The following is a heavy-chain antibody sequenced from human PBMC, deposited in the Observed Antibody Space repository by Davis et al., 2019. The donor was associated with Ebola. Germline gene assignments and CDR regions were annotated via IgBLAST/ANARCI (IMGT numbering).Heavy chain of an antibody. V-gene: IGHV3-23*01. CDR3: AREGGGYGPSYAFDI. Sequence: GESLKISCAASGFTFNNYAMSWVRQAPGKGLEWVSAISASGGSTYYADSVKGRFTISRDNAKNSLYLQMNSLRAEDTAVYYCAREGGGYGPSYAFDIWGQGTMVTVSS. J-gene: IGHJ3*02. CDR1: GFTFNNYA. CDR2: ISASGGST. D-gene: IGHD5-18*01.